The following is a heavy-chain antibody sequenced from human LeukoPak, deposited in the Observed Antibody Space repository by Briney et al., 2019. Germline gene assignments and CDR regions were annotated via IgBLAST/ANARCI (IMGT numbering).Heavy chain of an antibody. CDR1: GYSFSSYG. J-gene: IGHJ3*02. CDR2: IWYDGSKK. Sequence: GGSLRLSCAASGYSFSSYGMQWVRQAPGKGLEWVAVIWYDGSKKYYADSVKGRFTISRDDSKNTLYLQMNSLRAEDTAVYYCAKDRHSSSWYIDAFDIWGQGTMVTVSS. V-gene: IGHV3-30*02. CDR3: AKDRHSSSWYIDAFDI. D-gene: IGHD6-13*01.